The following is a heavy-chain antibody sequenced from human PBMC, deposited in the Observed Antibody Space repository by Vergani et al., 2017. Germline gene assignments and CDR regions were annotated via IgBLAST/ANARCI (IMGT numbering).Heavy chain of an antibody. CDR2: ISYDGSNK. V-gene: IGHV3-30*18. CDR1: GFTFSSYG. CDR3: AKDHPKPIVGLFDY. D-gene: IGHD1-26*01. Sequence: VQLVESGGGVVQPGRSLRLSCAASGFTFSSYGMHWVRQAPGKGLEWVAVISYDGSNKYYADSVKGRFTISRDNSKNTLYLQMNSLRAEDTAVYYCAKDHPKPIVGLFDYWGQGTLVTVSS. J-gene: IGHJ4*02.